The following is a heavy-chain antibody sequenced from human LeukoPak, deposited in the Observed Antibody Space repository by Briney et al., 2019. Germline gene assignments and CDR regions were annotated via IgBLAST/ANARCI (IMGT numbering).Heavy chain of an antibody. CDR2: INHSGST. J-gene: IGHJ5*02. D-gene: IGHD3-16*01. CDR3: ARGGPRAITFGGVRNWFDP. CDR1: GGSFSGYY. V-gene: IGHV4-34*01. Sequence: SETLSLTCADYGGSFSGYYWSWIRQPPGKGLEWIGEINHSGSTNYNPSLKSRVTISVDTSKNQFSLKLSSVTAADTAVYYCARGGPRAITFGGVRNWFDPWGQGTLVTVSS.